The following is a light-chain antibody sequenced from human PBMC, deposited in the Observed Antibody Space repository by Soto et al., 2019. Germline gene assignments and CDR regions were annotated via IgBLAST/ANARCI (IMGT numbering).Light chain of an antibody. CDR1: DLGSRD. CDR2: DDI. V-gene: IGLV3-21*02. J-gene: IGLJ2*01. Sequence: SYELTQAPSVSVAPGQTARITCGGDDLGSRDVHWYQQRPGQAPVLVVYDDIDRPSGIPERFSGSNSENTATLTINRVEAGDEADYYCQVWGGSDDPVVSGGGTKLTVL. CDR3: QVWGGSDDPVV.